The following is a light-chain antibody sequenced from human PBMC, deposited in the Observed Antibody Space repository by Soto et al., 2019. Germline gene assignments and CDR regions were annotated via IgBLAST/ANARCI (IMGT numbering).Light chain of an antibody. V-gene: IGKV1-27*01. Sequence: DIQMTQSPTSLSASVGDRVTITCRASQDITNFLAWYQQKPGRVPTLLIYSASALQSGVPSRFRGSGSGTDFTLTISSLQPEDVATYYCQKYNSAPFTFGPGTKVDIK. CDR2: SAS. CDR3: QKYNSAPFT. J-gene: IGKJ3*01. CDR1: QDITNF.